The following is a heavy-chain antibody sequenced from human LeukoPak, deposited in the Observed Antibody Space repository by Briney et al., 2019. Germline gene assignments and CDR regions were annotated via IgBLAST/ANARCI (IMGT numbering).Heavy chain of an antibody. D-gene: IGHD3-3*01. V-gene: IGHV4-39*01. CDR1: GGSIASSSYY. CDR2: IYYTGST. J-gene: IGHJ4*02. Sequence: PSETLSLTCTVSGGSIASSSYYWGWIRQPPGKGLEWIGSIYYTGSTYYNPSLKSRVTMSVDTSKNQFSLKLSSVTAADTAVYYCARLPPERFLEWLLWDYWGQGTLVTVSS. CDR3: ARLPPERFLEWLLWDY.